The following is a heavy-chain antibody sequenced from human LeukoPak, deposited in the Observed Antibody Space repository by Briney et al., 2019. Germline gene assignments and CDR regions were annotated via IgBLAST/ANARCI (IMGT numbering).Heavy chain of an antibody. CDR3: ARDPSDDQGFDC. V-gene: IGHV4-4*08. Sequence: PSETLSLTCTVSGGSLSGHFWSWFRRPPGKGLENVGYIHSSGSTNYNPSYRSRVTVSLQMSKNQFSLSLSSVTPEDTAVYYCARDPSDDQGFDCWGQGTLVTVSS. CDR2: IHSSGST. CDR1: GGSLSGHF. J-gene: IGHJ5*01. D-gene: IGHD3-3*01.